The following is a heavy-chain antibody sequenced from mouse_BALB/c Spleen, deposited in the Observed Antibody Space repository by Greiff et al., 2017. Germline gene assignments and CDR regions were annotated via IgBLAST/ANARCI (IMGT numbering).Heavy chain of an antibody. J-gene: IGHJ3*01. V-gene: IGHV5-4*02. CDR3: ASGFAY. Sequence: EVKVVESGGGLVKPGGPLKLSCAAPGFPFGAYYMYWVRQTPEKRLEWVATISDGGSYTYYPDSVKGRFTISRDNAKNNLYLQMSSLKSEDTAMYYCASGFAYWGQGTLVTVSA. CDR1: GFPFGAYY. CDR2: ISDGGSYT.